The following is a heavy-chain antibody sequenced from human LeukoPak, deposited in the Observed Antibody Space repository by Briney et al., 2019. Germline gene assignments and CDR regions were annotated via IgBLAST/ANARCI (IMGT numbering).Heavy chain of an antibody. J-gene: IGHJ5*02. CDR2: IHYSGST. CDR1: GGSISSYY. D-gene: IGHD6-13*01. V-gene: IGHV4-59*01. CDR3: ARLGLTSSSWQHDP. Sequence: PSETLSLTCTVSGGSISSYYWSWIRQPPGKGLEWIGYIHYSGSTNYNPSLKSRVTISVDTSKNQFSLKLSSVTAADTAVYYCARLGLTSSSWQHDPWGQGTLVTVSS.